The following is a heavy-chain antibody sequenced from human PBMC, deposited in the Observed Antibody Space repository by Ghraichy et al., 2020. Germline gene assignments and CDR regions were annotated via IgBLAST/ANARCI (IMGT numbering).Heavy chain of an antibody. D-gene: IGHD1-7*01. V-gene: IGHV3-30-3*01. CDR1: GFTFSRYA. CDR2: ISNDGSSK. J-gene: IGHJ4*02. Sequence: GGSLRLSCAASGFTFSRYAMHWVRQAPGKGLEWGAVISNDGSSKYYADSVKGRFTISRDNSKNTLYLQMNSLRAEDTAVYYCARDLFGTGNWGGADYWGQGTLVTVSS. CDR3: ARDLFGTGNWGGADY.